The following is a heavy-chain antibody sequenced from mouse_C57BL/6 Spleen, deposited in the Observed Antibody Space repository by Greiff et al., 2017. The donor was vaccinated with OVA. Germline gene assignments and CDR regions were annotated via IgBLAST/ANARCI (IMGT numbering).Heavy chain of an antibody. CDR1: GYTFTSYW. Sequence: QVQLQQPGAELVMPGASVKLSCKASGYTFTSYWMHWVKQRPGQGLEWIGEIDPSDSYTNYNQKFKGKSTLTVDKSSSTAYMQLSSLTSEDSAVYYCARYYGSSQYYFDYWGQGTTLTVSS. CDR3: ARYYGSSQYYFDY. V-gene: IGHV1-69*01. CDR2: IDPSDSYT. J-gene: IGHJ2*01. D-gene: IGHD1-1*01.